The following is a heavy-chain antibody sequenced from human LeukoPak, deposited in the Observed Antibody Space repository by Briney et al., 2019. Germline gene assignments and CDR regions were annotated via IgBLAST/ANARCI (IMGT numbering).Heavy chain of an antibody. CDR3: ARHRVWGWSSYYGMDV. J-gene: IGHJ6*02. CDR2: IYPGDSDT. V-gene: IGHV5-51*01. D-gene: IGHD6-19*01. Sequence: GESLKISCKGPGYSFTSYWIGWVRQMPGKGLEWMGIIYPGDSDTRHSPSFQGQVTISADKSISTAYLQWSSLKASDTAMYYCARHRVWGWSSYYGMDVWGQGTTVTVSS. CDR1: GYSFTSYW.